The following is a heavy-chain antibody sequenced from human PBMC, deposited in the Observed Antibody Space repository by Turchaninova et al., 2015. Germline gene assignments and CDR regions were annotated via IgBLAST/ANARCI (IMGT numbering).Heavy chain of an antibody. Sequence: QLQLQESGSGLVKPSQTLSLTCAVSGGSISRGGYSWSWIRQPPGKGLEWLGYMYQSGSTYYNPSLKGRVTISGDRSKNQFSLEVSSVTAADTAIYYCARKTTDDDSFDIWGQGTLVTVSS. CDR2: MYQSGST. CDR1: GGSISRGGYS. J-gene: IGHJ3*02. V-gene: IGHV4-30-2*01. D-gene: IGHD4-17*01. CDR3: ARKTTDDDSFDI.